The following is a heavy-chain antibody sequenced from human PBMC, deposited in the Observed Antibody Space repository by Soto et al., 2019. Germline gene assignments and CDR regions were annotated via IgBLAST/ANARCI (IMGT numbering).Heavy chain of an antibody. V-gene: IGHV3-21*02. Sequence: EVQLVESGGGLVKPGGSLRLSCVASGFTLSSFSTSWIRQTPGKGLEWVSSITTGNDYISYADSVKGRFTISRDNAKNSLFLQMNSLKADDTALYFCARDSYSSLFDSWGQGTLVTVSS. CDR3: ARDSYSSLFDS. CDR2: ITTGNDYI. J-gene: IGHJ5*01. D-gene: IGHD6-19*01. CDR1: GFTLSSFS.